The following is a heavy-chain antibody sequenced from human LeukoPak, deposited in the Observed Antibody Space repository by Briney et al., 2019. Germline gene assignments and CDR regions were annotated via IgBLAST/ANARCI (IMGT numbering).Heavy chain of an antibody. J-gene: IGHJ4*02. V-gene: IGHV1-69*06. CDR1: GGTFSSYA. Sequence: ASVKVSCTASGGTFSSYAISWVRQAPGQGLEWMGGIIPIFGTANYAQKFQGRVTITADKSTSTAYMELSSLRSEDTAVYYCARSSDILTGYWTFDYWGQGTLVTVSS. D-gene: IGHD3-9*01. CDR2: IIPIFGTA. CDR3: ARSSDILTGYWTFDY.